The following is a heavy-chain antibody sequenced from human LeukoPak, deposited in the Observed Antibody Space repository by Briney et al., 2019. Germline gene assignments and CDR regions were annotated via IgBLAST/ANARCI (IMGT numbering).Heavy chain of an antibody. Sequence: QPGGSLRLSCAASGFTFDDYAMHWVRQAPGKGLEWVSGISWNSGSIGYADSVKGRFTISRDNAKNSLYLQMNSLRAEDTASYYCAKDIAGYDFWSGYSDPLTAAFDYWGQGTLVTVSS. CDR1: GFTFDDYA. CDR2: ISWNSGSI. CDR3: AKDIAGYDFWSGYSDPLTAAFDY. J-gene: IGHJ4*02. D-gene: IGHD3-3*01. V-gene: IGHV3-9*01.